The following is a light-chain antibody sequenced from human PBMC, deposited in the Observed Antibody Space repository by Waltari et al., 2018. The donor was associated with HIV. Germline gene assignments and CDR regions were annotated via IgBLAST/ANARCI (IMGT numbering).Light chain of an antibody. CDR2: RND. CDR3: AAWDDRLLWV. V-gene: IGLV1-47*01. CDR1: RSNIGDTF. Sequence: QSVLTQPPSASGPAGQRVTIPSSGSRSNIGDTFVYWFQQLPGTAPKLLSYRNDQRPSGVPDGFSGSKSGTAASLAISGLRSEDEADYYCAAWDDRLLWVFGGGTILTVL. J-gene: IGLJ3*02.